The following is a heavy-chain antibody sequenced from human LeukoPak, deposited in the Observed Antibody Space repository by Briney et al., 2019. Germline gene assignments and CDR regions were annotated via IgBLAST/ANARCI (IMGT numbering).Heavy chain of an antibody. V-gene: IGHV4-59*01. J-gene: IGHJ6*03. CDR2: IYYSGST. CDR3: ARVVANSSGYFPPDYYYYMDV. CDR1: GGSISSYY. Sequence: SETLSLTCTVSGGSISSYYWSWIRQPPGKGLEWIGYIYYSGSTNYNPSLKSRVTISVDTSKNQFSLKLSSVTAADTAVYYCARVVANSSGYFPPDYYYYMDVWGKGTTVTISS. D-gene: IGHD3-22*01.